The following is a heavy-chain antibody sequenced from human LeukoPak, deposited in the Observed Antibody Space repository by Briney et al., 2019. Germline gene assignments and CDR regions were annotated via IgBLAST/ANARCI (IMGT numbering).Heavy chain of an antibody. Sequence: GGSLRLSCVVSGFIFSDYSMTWVRQAPGKGPEWVSVISGGGGITHYADSVKGRFTISRDNSKNTLYLQMNSLRTEDTAVYYCAKAEGYDILTGLDYWGQGTLVTVSS. CDR2: ISGGGGIT. V-gene: IGHV3-23*01. CDR3: AKAEGYDILTGLDY. D-gene: IGHD3-9*01. J-gene: IGHJ4*02. CDR1: GFIFSDYS.